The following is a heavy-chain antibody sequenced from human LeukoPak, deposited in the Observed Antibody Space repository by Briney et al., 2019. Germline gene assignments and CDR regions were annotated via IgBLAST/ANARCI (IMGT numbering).Heavy chain of an antibody. D-gene: IGHD2-2*01. CDR1: GYTLTELS. CDR3: ATPSYCSSTSCPHDRWFDP. CDR2: FDPEDGET. V-gene: IGHV1-24*01. J-gene: IGHJ5*02. Sequence: ASVKVSCKVSGYTLTELSMHWVRQAPGKGLEWMGGFDPEDGETIYAQKFQGRVTMTEDTSTDTAYTELSSLRSEDTAVYYCATPSYCSSTSCPHDRWFDPWGQGTLVTVSS.